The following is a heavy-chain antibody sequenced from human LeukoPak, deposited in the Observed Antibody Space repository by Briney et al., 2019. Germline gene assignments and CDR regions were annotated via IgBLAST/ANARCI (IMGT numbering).Heavy chain of an antibody. V-gene: IGHV3-20*04. D-gene: IGHD3-10*01. Sequence: GGSLRLSCAASEFTFDDYGMSWVRQAPGKGLEWVSGINWNGGSTGYADSVKGRFTISRDNAKNSLYLQMNSLRAEDTALYYCARPYGSGSYLDAFDIWGQGTMVTVSS. CDR2: INWNGGST. J-gene: IGHJ3*02. CDR1: EFTFDDYG. CDR3: ARPYGSGSYLDAFDI.